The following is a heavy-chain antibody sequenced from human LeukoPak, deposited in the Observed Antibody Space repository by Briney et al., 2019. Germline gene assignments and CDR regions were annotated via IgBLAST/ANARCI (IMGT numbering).Heavy chain of an antibody. CDR1: GYSFTSYW. J-gene: IGHJ6*02. V-gene: IGHV5-51*01. D-gene: IGHD4-17*01. CDR2: IYPGDSDT. Sequence: GESLKISCKGSGYSFTSYWIGWVRQMPWKGLEWMGIIYPGDSDTRYSPSFQGQVTISADKSISTAYLQWSSLKASDTAMYYCARHRRATVNHYYYGMDVWGQGTTVTVSS. CDR3: ARHRRATVNHYYYGMDV.